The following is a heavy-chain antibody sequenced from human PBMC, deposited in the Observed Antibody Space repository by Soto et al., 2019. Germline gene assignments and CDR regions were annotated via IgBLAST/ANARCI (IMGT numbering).Heavy chain of an antibody. CDR3: TSFSHLRGRLCDY. V-gene: IGHV3-15*07. J-gene: IGHJ4*02. D-gene: IGHD3-16*01. CDR2: LKSSTDGGTA. Sequence: EVQLVESGGGFVESGGSLRLSCAASGFSFKDAWMTWVRQAPGKGLEWVGRLKSSTDGGTADSGAAGKGRFTMSRDDSKDTLYLHMDVLKREDTGVYYCTSFSHLRGRLCDYWCTGSQVNVSS. CDR1: GFSFKDAW.